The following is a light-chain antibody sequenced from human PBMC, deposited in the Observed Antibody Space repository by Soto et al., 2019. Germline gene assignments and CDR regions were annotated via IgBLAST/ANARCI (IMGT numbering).Light chain of an antibody. J-gene: IGKJ2*01. V-gene: IGKV3-15*01. CDR2: GAS. Sequence: EIVLTQFPATLSALPGERATLSCRASLFVASTVAWYQQKPGQAPRLLIYGASVRATGVPARFSGSGSGTEFALTISSLQSEDFAVYFCQQYHNWPPQYTFAQGTKVEIK. CDR1: LFVAST. CDR3: QQYHNWPPQYT.